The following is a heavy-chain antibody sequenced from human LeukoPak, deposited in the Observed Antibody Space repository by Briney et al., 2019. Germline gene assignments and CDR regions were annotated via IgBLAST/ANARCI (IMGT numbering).Heavy chain of an antibody. V-gene: IGHV3-74*01. CDR3: ARGPYYYDSSGYHLL. J-gene: IGHJ4*02. D-gene: IGHD3-22*01. CDR2: INSDGSST. CDR1: GFTFSSYW. Sequence: PGGSLRLSCAASGFTFSSYWMHWVRQAPGKGLVWVSRINSDGSSTSYADSVKGRFTISRDNAKNTLYLQMNSLRAEDTAVYYCARGPYYYDSSGYHLLWGQGTLVTVSS.